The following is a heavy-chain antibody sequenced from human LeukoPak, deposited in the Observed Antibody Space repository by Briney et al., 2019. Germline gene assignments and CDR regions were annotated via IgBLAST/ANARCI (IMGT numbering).Heavy chain of an antibody. CDR3: ARDLFAAAGTLDY. Sequence: GESLRLSCAASGFTVSSNYMSWVRQAPGKGLERVSVINSGGSTYYADSVKGRFTISRDNSKNTLYLQMNSLRAEDTAVYYCARDLFAAAGTLDYWGQGTLVTVSS. J-gene: IGHJ4*02. D-gene: IGHD6-13*01. CDR1: GFTVSSNY. V-gene: IGHV3-53*01. CDR2: INSGGST.